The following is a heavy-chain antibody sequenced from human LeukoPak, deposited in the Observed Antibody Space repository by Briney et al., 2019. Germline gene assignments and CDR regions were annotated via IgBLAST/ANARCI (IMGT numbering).Heavy chain of an antibody. J-gene: IGHJ4*02. CDR1: GYTFTSYG. CDR3: ARRQDYYGSGSYLDYFDY. CDR2: ISAYNGNT. V-gene: IGHV1-18*01. D-gene: IGHD3-10*01. Sequence: ASVKVSCKASGYTFTSYGISWVRQAPGQGLEWMGWISAYNGNTNYAQKLQGRVTMTTDTSTSTAYMELRSLRSDDTAVCYCARRQDYYGSGSYLDYFDYWGQGTLVTVSS.